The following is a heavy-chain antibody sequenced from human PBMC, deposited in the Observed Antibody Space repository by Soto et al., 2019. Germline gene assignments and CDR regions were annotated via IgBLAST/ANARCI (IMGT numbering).Heavy chain of an antibody. CDR3: AKDGNWELLPSTGMDV. Sequence: GGSLRLSCGGSGFTFSSYGMRWVRQAPGRGLEWVAAISFDGSNGYYGDSVKGRFTISRDNSKNTLYLQMNSLRPEDTAVYYCAKDGNWELLPSTGMDVWGQGTTVTV. V-gene: IGHV3-30*18. D-gene: IGHD1-26*01. CDR1: GFTFSSYG. CDR2: ISFDGSNG. J-gene: IGHJ6*02.